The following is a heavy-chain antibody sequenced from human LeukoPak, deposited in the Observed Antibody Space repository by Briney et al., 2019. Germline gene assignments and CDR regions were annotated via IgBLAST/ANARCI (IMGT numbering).Heavy chain of an antibody. CDR1: GFTFNNYW. CDR3: GLSMVRALSPDY. V-gene: IGHV3-74*01. CDR2: INSDGSST. D-gene: IGHD3-10*01. Sequence: GGSLRLSCAGSGFTFNNYWMHWVRQAPSQALVWVSGINSDGSSTNYADSVKGRFTISRDNAKNTLFLQMDSLRDEDTAVYYCGLSMVRALSPDYWGQGTLVTVSS. J-gene: IGHJ4*02.